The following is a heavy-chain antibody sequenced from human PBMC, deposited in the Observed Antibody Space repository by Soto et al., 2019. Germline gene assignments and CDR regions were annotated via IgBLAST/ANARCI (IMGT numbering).Heavy chain of an antibody. Sequence: QVQLVESVGGVVQPGRSLRLSCAASGFTFSSYAMHWVRQAPGKGLEWVAVISYDGSNKYYADSVKGRFTISRDNSKNTLYLQMNSLRAEDTAVYYCARESEYSSSCDYWGQGTLVTVSS. D-gene: IGHD6-6*01. V-gene: IGHV3-30-3*01. CDR1: GFTFSSYA. CDR2: ISYDGSNK. J-gene: IGHJ4*02. CDR3: ARESEYSSSCDY.